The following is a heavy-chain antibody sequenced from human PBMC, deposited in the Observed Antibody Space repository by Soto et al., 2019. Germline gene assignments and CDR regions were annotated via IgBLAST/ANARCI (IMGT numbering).Heavy chain of an antibody. V-gene: IGHV4-59*01. J-gene: IGHJ4*02. CDR3: ARALGMVRGVMADY. Sequence: SETLSLTCTVSGGSIGSYYWSWIRQPPGKGLEWIGYIYYSGSTNYNPSLKSRVTISVDTSKNQFSLKLSSVTAADTAVYYCARALGMVRGVMADYWGQGTLVTVSS. CDR2: IYYSGST. CDR1: GGSIGSYY. D-gene: IGHD3-10*01.